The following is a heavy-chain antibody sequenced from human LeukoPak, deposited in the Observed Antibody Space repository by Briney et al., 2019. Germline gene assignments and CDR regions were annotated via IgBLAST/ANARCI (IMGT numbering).Heavy chain of an antibody. CDR1: GFTLNDYW. CDR3: TRDGAESTPNDY. CDR2: VKGDGTKT. V-gene: IGHV3-74*01. Sequence: GGSLRLSCATSGFTLNDYWIHWVRQAPGKGLYWVSGVKGDGTKTVYADSVKGRFTVSRDNARDALFLQMNSLRAEDSAVYYCTRDGAESTPNDYWGQGTLGTVSS. J-gene: IGHJ4*02. D-gene: IGHD2-2*01.